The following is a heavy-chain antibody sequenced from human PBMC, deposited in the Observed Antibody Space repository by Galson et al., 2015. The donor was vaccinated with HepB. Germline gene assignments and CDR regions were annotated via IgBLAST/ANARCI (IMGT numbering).Heavy chain of an antibody. V-gene: IGHV3-7*03. CDR2: IRYDEYEY. J-gene: IGHJ4*02. CDR3: VRDRTYKGGNFFDF. D-gene: IGHD1-14*01. Sequence: WIRQAPGKRPEWVANIRYDEYEYYYADFVKGRFTISRDNARNSVVLQMSSLRRDDTAVYYCVRDRTYKGGNFFDFWGQGALVTVSS.